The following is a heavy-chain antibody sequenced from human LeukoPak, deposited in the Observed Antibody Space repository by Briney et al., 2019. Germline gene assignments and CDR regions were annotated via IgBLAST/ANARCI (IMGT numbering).Heavy chain of an antibody. CDR1: GGSFSGYY. CDR3: ARGSGTDAFDI. J-gene: IGHJ3*02. D-gene: IGHD3-3*01. CDR2: INHSGST. V-gene: IGHV4-34*01. Sequence: SETLSLTCAVYGGSFSGYYRSWIRQPPGKGLEWIGEINHSGSTNYNPSLKSRVTISVDTSKNQFSLKLSSVTAADTAVYYCARGSGTDAFDIWGQGTMVTVSS.